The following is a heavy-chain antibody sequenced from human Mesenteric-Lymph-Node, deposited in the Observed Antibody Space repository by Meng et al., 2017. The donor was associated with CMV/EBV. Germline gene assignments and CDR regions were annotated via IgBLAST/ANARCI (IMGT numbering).Heavy chain of an antibody. J-gene: IGHJ5*02. CDR2: IKSDGSSA. V-gene: IGHV3-74*01. Sequence: GGSLRLSCAASAITFSNYYMHWVRQAPGKGLVWVSRIKSDGSSASYADFVKGRFTISRDNSKNTLYLQMSSLRAEDTAVYYCAKDRGYNWNNELDPWGQGTLVTVSS. CDR3: AKDRGYNWNNELDP. D-gene: IGHD1-20*01. CDR1: AITFSNYY.